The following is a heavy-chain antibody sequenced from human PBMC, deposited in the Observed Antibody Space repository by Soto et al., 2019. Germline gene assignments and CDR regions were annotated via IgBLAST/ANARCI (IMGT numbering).Heavy chain of an antibody. CDR1: GFAFSLYS. V-gene: IGHV3-21*01. J-gene: IGHJ4*02. Sequence: GGSLRLSCAASGFAFSLYSMIWVRQAPGKGLEWVASITSSSSYIYYEDSLKGRFTISRDNAKNSLFLQLDSLRAEDTAVYFCVRARSTDSRPDYWGQGTLVTVSS. CDR3: VRARSTDSRPDY. D-gene: IGHD3-22*01. CDR2: ITSSSSYI.